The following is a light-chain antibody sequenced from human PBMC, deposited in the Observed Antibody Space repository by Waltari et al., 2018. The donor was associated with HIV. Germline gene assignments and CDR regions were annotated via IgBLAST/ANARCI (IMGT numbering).Light chain of an antibody. J-gene: IGLJ2*01. CDR2: RDN. CDR1: TSKIGSNY. CDR3: AAWDDSLSGSTWV. V-gene: IGLV1-47*01. Sequence: QSVLTQPSSASGTLGQRVTMSCSGSTSKIGSNYVYWYQQLPGTAPKLLIYRDNQRPSGVPDRFSGSKSGTSASLAISGLRSEDEADYYCAAWDDSLSGSTWVFGGGTTVTVL.